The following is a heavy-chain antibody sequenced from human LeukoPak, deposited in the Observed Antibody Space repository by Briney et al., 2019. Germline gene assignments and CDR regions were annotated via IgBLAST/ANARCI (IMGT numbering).Heavy chain of an antibody. D-gene: IGHD5-18*01. J-gene: IGHJ6*02. Sequence: ASVKVSCKASGYTFTGYYMHWVRQAPGQGLEWMGWINPNSGDTKYSQKFQGRVTMTRDTSISTAYMELSRLRSDDTAVYYCARTYSYGFFYYYGMDVWGQGTTVTVSS. CDR3: ARTYSYGFFYYYGMDV. CDR1: GYTFTGYY. V-gene: IGHV1-2*02. CDR2: INPNSGDT.